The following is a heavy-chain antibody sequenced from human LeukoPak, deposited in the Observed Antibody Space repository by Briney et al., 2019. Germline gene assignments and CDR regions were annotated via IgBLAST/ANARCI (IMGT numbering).Heavy chain of an antibody. CDR3: ARGRWSTTTASYYFDS. J-gene: IGHJ4*02. V-gene: IGHV1-3*01. CDR1: GYIFTDYA. D-gene: IGHD5/OR15-5a*01. CDR2: INAGNGNT. Sequence: GASVKVSCKASGYIFTDYAINWVRQAPGERLEWMGWINAGNGNTKYSQKFQGRVTITRDRSASTAYMELNSLRSEDTAVYYCARGRWSTTTASYYFDSWGQGSLVTVS.